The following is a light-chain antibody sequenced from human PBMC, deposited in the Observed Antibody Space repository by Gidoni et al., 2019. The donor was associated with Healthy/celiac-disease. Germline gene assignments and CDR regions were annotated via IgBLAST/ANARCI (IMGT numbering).Light chain of an antibody. V-gene: IGKV1-5*03. J-gene: IGKJ3*01. CDR2: KAS. CDR3: QQYNSYLFT. Sequence: DIQMTQSPSTLSASVGDRVTITCRASQSISSWLAWYQQKPGKAPKLLSYKASSLESGVPSRFSGSGSGTEFTLTISSLQHDDFATYYCQQYNSYLFTFGHGTKVDIK. CDR1: QSISSW.